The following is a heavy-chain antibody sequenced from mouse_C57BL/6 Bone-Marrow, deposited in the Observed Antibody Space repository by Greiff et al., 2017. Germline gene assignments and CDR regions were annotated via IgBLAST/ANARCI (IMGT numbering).Heavy chain of an antibody. CDR1: GFNIKDDY. D-gene: IGHD2-12*01. V-gene: IGHV14-4*01. CDR3: TNVRENDRDWYCDV. CDR2: IDPESGDT. Sequence: EVQLQQSGAELVRPGASVKLSCTASGFNIKDDYMHWVKQRPEQGLEWIGWIDPESGDTKYASKFQGKATITADTSSNTAYLQLSSLTSEDTAVYYCTNVRENDRDWYCDVWGTGTTVTVSS. J-gene: IGHJ1*03.